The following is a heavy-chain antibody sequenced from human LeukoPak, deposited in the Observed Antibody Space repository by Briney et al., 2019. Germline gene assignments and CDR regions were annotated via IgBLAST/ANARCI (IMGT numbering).Heavy chain of an antibody. D-gene: IGHD5-24*01. CDR3: ASWRSVEGAFDI. Sequence: GESLKISLKGSGYSFTSYWISWVRQMPGKGPEGMGRIDSCDSYTNYSPSFQGHVTISADKSISTAYLQWSSLKASDTAMYYCASWRSVEGAFDIWGQGTMVTVSS. J-gene: IGHJ3*02. V-gene: IGHV5-10-1*01. CDR2: IDSCDSYT. CDR1: GYSFTSYW.